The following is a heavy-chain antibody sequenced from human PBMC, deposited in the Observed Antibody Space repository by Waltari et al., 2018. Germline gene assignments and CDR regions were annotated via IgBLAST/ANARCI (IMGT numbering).Heavy chain of an antibody. CDR3: AKDSAVASVNYFDY. J-gene: IGHJ4*02. Sequence: EVQLLESGGGLVQPGGSLRLSCAASGFTFTSYALSWVRQAPGKGLGWVAGVTGIGTGQDYSQAVKGRLTISRDNSRNTIYLQMHSLRAEDTALYYCAKDSAVASVNYFDYWGQGTFVTVSS. D-gene: IGHD1-26*01. CDR1: GFTFTSYA. CDR2: VTGIGTGQ. V-gene: IGHV3-23*01.